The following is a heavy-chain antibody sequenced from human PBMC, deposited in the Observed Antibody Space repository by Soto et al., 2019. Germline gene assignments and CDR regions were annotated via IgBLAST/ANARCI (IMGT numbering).Heavy chain of an antibody. CDR3: AGGGVYDSGRYNY. J-gene: IGHJ4*02. V-gene: IGHV3-7*01. Sequence: LRLSCEASGFPFMTYWMSWVRQAPGKGLEWVAHMKEEATEKYLDSVKGRFIISRDKAKNSLYLQMNSLRGDDTAVYYCAGGGVYDSGRYNYWGQGTMVTVSS. CDR1: GFPFMTYW. D-gene: IGHD6-25*01. CDR2: MKEEATEK.